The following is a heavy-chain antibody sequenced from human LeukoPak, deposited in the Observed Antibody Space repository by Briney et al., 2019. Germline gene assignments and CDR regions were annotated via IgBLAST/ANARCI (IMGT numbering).Heavy chain of an antibody. CDR2: IYSGGST. J-gene: IGHJ6*03. D-gene: IGHD4-11*01. CDR1: GFTVSSNY. Sequence: GGSLRLSCAASGFTVSSNYMSWVRQAPGKGLEWVSVIYSGGSTYYADSVKGRVTISRDNSKNTLYLQMNSLRAEDTAVYYCARDVTTVTTKSYYYYMDVWGKGTTVTVSS. CDR3: ARDVTTVTTKSYYYYMDV. V-gene: IGHV3-53*01.